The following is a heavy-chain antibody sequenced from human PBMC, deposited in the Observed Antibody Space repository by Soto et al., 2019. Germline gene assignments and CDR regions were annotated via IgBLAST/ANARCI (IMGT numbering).Heavy chain of an antibody. D-gene: IGHD6-19*01. J-gene: IGHJ6*02. V-gene: IGHV3-21*01. CDR2: ISNNSTYI. CDR3: ARLVPYYYGMDV. CDR1: GLTFSSYS. Sequence: PGGSLGLTCAASGLTFSSYSMHWVRQAPWKGLEWVSCISNNSTYIDYADSVKGRFTISRDNAKNSLYLLMNSLRAEDTAVYYCARLVPYYYGMDVWGQGTTVTVSS.